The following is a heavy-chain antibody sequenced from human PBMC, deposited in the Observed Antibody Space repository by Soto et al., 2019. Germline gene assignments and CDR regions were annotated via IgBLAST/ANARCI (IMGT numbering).Heavy chain of an antibody. CDR1: GGTFSSYA. CDR3: ARVGTDTAMVSAPPAY. Sequence: SVKVSCKASGGTFSSYAISWVRQAPGQGLEWMGGIIPIFGTANYAQKFQGRVTITADESTSTAYMELSSLRSEDTAVYYCARVGTDTAMVSAPPAYWGQGTLVTVSS. V-gene: IGHV1-69*13. D-gene: IGHD5-18*01. CDR2: IIPIFGTA. J-gene: IGHJ4*02.